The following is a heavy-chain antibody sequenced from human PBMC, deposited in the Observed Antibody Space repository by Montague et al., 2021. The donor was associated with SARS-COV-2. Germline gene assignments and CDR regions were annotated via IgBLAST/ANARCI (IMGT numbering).Heavy chain of an antibody. J-gene: IGHJ5*02. CDR1: GGSISSYY. CDR2: IYNSGST. V-gene: IGHV4-59*12. Sequence: SETLSLTCTVSGGSISSYYWSRIRQPPGKGLEWIGYIYNSGSTNYNPSLTRRVTITVDTSKSQFSLKLTSVTAADTAVYYCSGAVSVRRAVNWFDPWGQGTLVTVSS. CDR3: SGAVSVRRAVNWFDP. D-gene: IGHD3-10*01.